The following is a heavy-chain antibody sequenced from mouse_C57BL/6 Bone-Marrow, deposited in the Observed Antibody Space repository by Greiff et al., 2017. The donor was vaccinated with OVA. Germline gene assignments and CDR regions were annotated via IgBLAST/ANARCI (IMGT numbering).Heavy chain of an antibody. D-gene: IGHD1-1*01. CDR2: LSNGGGST. J-gene: IGHJ1*03. CDR1: GFTFSDYY. V-gene: IGHV5-12*01. Sequence: EVKLVESGGGLVQPGGSLKLSCAASGFTFSDYYMYWVRQTPGKRLEWVAYLSNGGGSTYYPDTVKGRFTISRDNATNTLYLRMSRLKSEDTAMYDCARHPVVAPDFDVWGTGTTVTVSS. CDR3: ARHPVVAPDFDV.